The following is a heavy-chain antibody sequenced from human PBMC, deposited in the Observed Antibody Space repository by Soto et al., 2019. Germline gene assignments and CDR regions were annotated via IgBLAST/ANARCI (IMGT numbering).Heavy chain of an antibody. D-gene: IGHD6-19*01. J-gene: IGHJ5*02. CDR1: GGYIISGGYS. V-gene: IGHV4-30-2*01. CDR2: AYPRGST. Sequence: SETLSPTCAVSGGYIISGGYSFICIREPPWKGLELIGTAYPRGSTYYDPSLKSRVTISLDLSKNQFSLNLNSVTAADTAVYYCARVAGSGWYDAWGQGTLVTVSS. CDR3: ARVAGSGWYDA.